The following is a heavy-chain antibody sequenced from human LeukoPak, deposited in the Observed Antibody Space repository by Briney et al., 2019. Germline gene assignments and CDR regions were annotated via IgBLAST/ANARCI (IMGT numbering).Heavy chain of an antibody. CDR2: IYYSGST. CDR3: ARHSYDSSGYYSHYFDY. Sequence: SETLSLTRTVSGGSISSYYWSWIRQPPGKGLEWIGYIYYSGSTNYNPSLKSRVTISVDTSKNQFSLKLSSVTAADTAVYYCARHSYDSSGYYSHYFDYWGQGTLVTVSS. D-gene: IGHD3-22*01. V-gene: IGHV4-59*08. J-gene: IGHJ4*02. CDR1: GGSISSYY.